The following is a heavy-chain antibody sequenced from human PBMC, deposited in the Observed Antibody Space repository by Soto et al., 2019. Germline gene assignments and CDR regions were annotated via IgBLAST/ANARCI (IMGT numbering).Heavy chain of an antibody. D-gene: IGHD7-27*01. V-gene: IGHV3-23*01. Sequence: EVQLLASGGGLVQPGESLRLSCAASGFTFSTYAMSWVRQAPGKGPEWVSSTSGSGGSTFYADSVKGRFTISRDNSKNTLYLQMNSLRAEDTAIYYCAKRNLGWGQGTLVSVSS. CDR3: AKRNLG. J-gene: IGHJ4*02. CDR2: TSGSGGST. CDR1: GFTFSTYA.